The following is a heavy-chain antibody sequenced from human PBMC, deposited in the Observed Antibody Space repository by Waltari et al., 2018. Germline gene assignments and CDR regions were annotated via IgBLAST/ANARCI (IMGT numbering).Heavy chain of an antibody. CDR2: TRSKTYYGTA. CDR1: GSRFGEYG. Sequence: EVRLVESGGGLGEPGRSLRLSCSSSGSRFGEYGISWVRQAPGKGLEWVGFTRSKTYYGTAEYAASMKGRFIISRDDSKSVAYLQMNNLKSEDTAVYYCARVEGSFWSGYRFDSWGQGTPVTVSS. V-gene: IGHV3-49*04. D-gene: IGHD3-3*01. J-gene: IGHJ4*02. CDR3: ARVEGSFWSGYRFDS.